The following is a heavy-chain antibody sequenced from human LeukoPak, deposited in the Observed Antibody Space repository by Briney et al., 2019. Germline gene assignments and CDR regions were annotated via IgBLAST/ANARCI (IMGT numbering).Heavy chain of an antibody. V-gene: IGHV3-43*01. CDR1: GFTFEDYT. CDR3: VKDLSYESSGHVLEY. D-gene: IGHD3-22*01. CDR2: ISWDGTT. Sequence: GGSLRLSCVASGFTFEDYTMHWVRQDPGKTLEWVSLISWDGTTYYTDSVKGRFTISRDNSKNSLYLQMDTLRSEDTAFYYCVKDLSYESSGHVLEYWGQGTLVTVSS. J-gene: IGHJ4*02.